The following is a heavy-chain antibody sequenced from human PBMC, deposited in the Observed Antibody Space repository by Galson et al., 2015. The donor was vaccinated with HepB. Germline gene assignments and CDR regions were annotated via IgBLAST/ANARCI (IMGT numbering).Heavy chain of an antibody. V-gene: IGHV3-21*01. CDR1: GSTLSKYD. CDR3: ARESHCGGYICYFDY. J-gene: IGHJ4*02. D-gene: IGHD2-21*01. CDR2: ISSGSSYI. Sequence: SLRLSCADSGSTLSKYDMHWVRQAPGKGLEWVASISSGSSYIYYADSVKGRFTISRDNTKNSVSLQMNSLRAEDTAVYYCARESHCGGYICYFDYWGQGTLVTVSS.